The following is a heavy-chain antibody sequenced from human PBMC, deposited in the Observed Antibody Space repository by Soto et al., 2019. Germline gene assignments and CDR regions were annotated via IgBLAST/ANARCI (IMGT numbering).Heavy chain of an antibody. J-gene: IGHJ6*02. CDR1: GGSFSNYA. V-gene: IGHV1-69*01. CDR2: IIPMFGIG. CDR3: ARAYRENYFYAMDV. D-gene: IGHD1-26*01. Sequence: QVQLVQSGAEVKMPGSSVRVSCKASGGSFSNYAISWVRQAPGQGLEWMGGIIPMFGIGNYAEKFLGRVTITADESTSTSHMELRSLRSEDTAVYFCARAYRENYFYAMDVWGQGTTVTVSS.